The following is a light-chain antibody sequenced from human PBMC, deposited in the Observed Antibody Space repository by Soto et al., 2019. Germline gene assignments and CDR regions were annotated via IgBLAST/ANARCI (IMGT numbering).Light chain of an antibody. CDR2: EVS. CDR1: SRDVGGYNY. Sequence: QSALTQHASVSGSPGQSITISCTGTSRDVGGYNYVSWYPQHPGKAPKLMIHEVSNRPSGVSNRFSGSKSGNTASLTIAGLQAEDEADYYCSSYTSISTLVFGTGSKGTVL. J-gene: IGLJ1*01. CDR3: SSYTSISTLV. V-gene: IGLV2-14*01.